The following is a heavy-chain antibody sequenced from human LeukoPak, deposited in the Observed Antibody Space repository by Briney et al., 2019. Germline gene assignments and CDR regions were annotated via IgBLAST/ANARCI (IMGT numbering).Heavy chain of an antibody. CDR3: ARLDPTMVRGVISSGYFDY. J-gene: IGHJ4*02. D-gene: IGHD3-10*01. CDR2: IYYSGST. CDR1: GGSISSSSYY. Sequence: SETLSLTCTVSGGSISSSSYYWGWIRQPPGKGLEWIGSIYYSGSTYYNPSLKSRVTISVDTSKNQSSLKLSSVTAADTAVYYCARLDPTMVRGVISSGYFDYWGQGTLVTVSS. V-gene: IGHV4-39*07.